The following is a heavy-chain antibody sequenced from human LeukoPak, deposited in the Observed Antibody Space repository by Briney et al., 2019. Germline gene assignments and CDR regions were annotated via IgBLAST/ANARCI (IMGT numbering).Heavy chain of an antibody. D-gene: IGHD6-19*01. V-gene: IGHV3-30-3*01. CDR1: GFTFSSYA. CDR3: AREQAGRSIAVAVAPDY. CDR2: ISCDGSNK. J-gene: IGHJ4*02. Sequence: GRTLRLFCAASGFTFSSYAMHGVREAPGKGLEWVVVISCDGSNKYYAESAKGRFTISRDNSKNTLYLQMNRLRARDTAMYYCAREQAGRSIAVAVAPDYWGQGTLVTVSS.